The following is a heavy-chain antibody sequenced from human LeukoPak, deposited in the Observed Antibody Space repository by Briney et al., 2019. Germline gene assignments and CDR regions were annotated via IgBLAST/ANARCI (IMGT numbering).Heavy chain of an antibody. CDR2: IYYSGST. CDR3: ARDRRDWRYFDY. CDR1: GGSISSYY. D-gene: IGHD3-3*01. Sequence: SETLSLTCTVSGGSISSYYWSWIRQPPGKGLEWIGYIYYSGSTNYNPSLKSRVTISVDTSKNQFSLKLSSVTAADTGVYYCARDRRDWRYFDYWGQGTLVTVSS. J-gene: IGHJ4*02. V-gene: IGHV4-59*01.